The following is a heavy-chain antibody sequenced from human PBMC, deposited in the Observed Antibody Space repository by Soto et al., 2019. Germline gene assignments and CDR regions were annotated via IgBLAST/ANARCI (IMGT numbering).Heavy chain of an antibody. J-gene: IGHJ4*02. Sequence: SETLSLTCTVSGASITGTSYWSWIRQPAGKGLEWIGRFPLSGTTNYNPSLRSRVTMSADVSKNQFSLRLTSVTAADTALYYCARGMTPPGAPAWYYFDSWGQGTLVTVS. CDR2: FPLSGTT. CDR3: ARGMTPPGAPAWYYFDS. CDR1: GASITGTSY. D-gene: IGHD2-8*02. V-gene: IGHV4-4*07.